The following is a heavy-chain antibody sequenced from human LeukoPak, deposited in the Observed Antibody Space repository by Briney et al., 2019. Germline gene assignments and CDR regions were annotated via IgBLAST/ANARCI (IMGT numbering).Heavy chain of an antibody. CDR2: ISYDGSNK. V-gene: IGHV3-30*04. CDR3: TRLEDV. J-gene: IGHJ6*02. Sequence: EGSLRLSCAASGFTFSSYAMHWVRQAPGKGLEWVAVISYDGSNKYYADSVKGRFTISRDNSKNTLYLQMNSLRAEDTAVYYSTRLEDVWGQGTTVTVSS. CDR1: GFTFSSYA.